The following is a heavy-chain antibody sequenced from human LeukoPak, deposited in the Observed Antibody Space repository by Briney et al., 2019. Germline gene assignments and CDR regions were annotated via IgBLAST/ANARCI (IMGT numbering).Heavy chain of an antibody. CDR2: IFYRGST. D-gene: IGHD3-22*01. V-gene: IGHV4-38-2*02. CDR1: GYSISSGYY. J-gene: IGHJ3*02. CDR3: AKSNGYGLIDI. Sequence: SETLSLTCTVSGYSISSGYYWGWVRQPPGKALEWIGNIFYRGSTYYSPSLKSRVTISLDTSRNQFSLKLNSVTAADTAVYYRAKSNGYGLIDIWGQGTMVTVSS.